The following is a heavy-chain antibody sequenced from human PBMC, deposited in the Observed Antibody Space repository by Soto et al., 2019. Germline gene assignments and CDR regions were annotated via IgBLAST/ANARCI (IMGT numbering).Heavy chain of an antibody. J-gene: IGHJ6*02. CDR2: ISAYNGDT. D-gene: IGHD2-2*01. V-gene: IGHV1-18*04. CDR1: GYTFTSFG. CDR3: ARDYCSSTSCFPLDV. Sequence: EASVKVSCKASGYTFTSFGISWVRQAPGQGLEWMGWISAYNGDTHYAQNFQGRVTMTTDTSTTTASMELRSLRSDDTAVYYCARDYCSSTSCFPLDVWGQGTTVTVSS.